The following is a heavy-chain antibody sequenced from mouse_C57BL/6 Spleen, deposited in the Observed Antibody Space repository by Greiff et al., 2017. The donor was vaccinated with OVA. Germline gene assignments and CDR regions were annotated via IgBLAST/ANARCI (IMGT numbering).Heavy chain of an antibody. CDR1: GYTFTDYE. V-gene: IGHV1-15*01. Sequence: VQLQHSGAELVRPGASVTLSCKASGYTFTDYEMHWVKQTPVHGLEWIGAIDPETGGTAYNQKFKGKAILTADKSSSIAYMELRSLTSEDSAVYYCTRWGGTPYYFDYWGQGTTLTVSS. CDR2: IDPETGGT. CDR3: TRWGGTPYYFDY. J-gene: IGHJ2*01.